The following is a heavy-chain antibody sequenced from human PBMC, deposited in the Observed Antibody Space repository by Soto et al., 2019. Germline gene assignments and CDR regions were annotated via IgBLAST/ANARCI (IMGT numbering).Heavy chain of an antibody. CDR2: ISTYTGNT. Sequence: ASVKVSCKASGYFFTAFAIHWVRQAPGQRLEWMGWISTYTGNTKYAQNLQGRVTMTTDTSTSTAYMELRSLRSDDTAVYYCARGYGGSDAFDIWGQGTRVTVSS. CDR1: GYFFTAFA. V-gene: IGHV1-18*01. CDR3: ARGYGGSDAFDI. J-gene: IGHJ3*02. D-gene: IGHD4-17*01.